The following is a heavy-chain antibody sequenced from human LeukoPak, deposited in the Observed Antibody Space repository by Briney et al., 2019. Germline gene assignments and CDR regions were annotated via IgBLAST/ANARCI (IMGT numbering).Heavy chain of an antibody. V-gene: IGHV4-38-2*02. Sequence: SETLSLTCTVSGYSISSGYYWSWIRQPPGKGLEWIGEINHSGSTNYNPSLKSRVTISVDTSKNQFSLKLSSVTAADTAVYYCARVRPSGSGYYYYYYYMDVWGKGTTVTVSS. D-gene: IGHD3-22*01. J-gene: IGHJ6*03. CDR1: GYSISSGYY. CDR2: INHSGST. CDR3: ARVRPSGSGYYYYYYYMDV.